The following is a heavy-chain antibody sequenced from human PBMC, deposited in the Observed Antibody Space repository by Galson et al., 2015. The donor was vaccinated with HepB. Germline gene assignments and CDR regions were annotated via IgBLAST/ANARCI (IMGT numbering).Heavy chain of an antibody. CDR1: GFTFSNAW. J-gene: IGHJ4*02. CDR2: IKSKTDGGTT. D-gene: IGHD6-19*01. V-gene: IGHV3-15*07. CDR3: TIPGIAVAGTLNDY. Sequence: SLRLSCAASGFTFSNAWMNWVRQAPGKGLEWVGRIKSKTDGGTTDYAAPVKGRFTISRGDSKNTLYLQMNSLKTEDTAVYYCTIPGIAVAGTLNDYWGQGTLVTVSS.